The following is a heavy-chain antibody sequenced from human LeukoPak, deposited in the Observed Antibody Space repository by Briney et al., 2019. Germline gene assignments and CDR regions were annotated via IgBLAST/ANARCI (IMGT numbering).Heavy chain of an antibody. V-gene: IGHV3-21*04. CDR3: ARDLNVVVPAAMIDYFDY. CDR1: GFTFSDYS. D-gene: IGHD2-2*01. J-gene: IGHJ4*02. Sequence: KSWGSLRLSCAASGFTFSDYSMNWVRQAPGKGLEWVSAISSSGSSIFYAASVKGRFTISRDNAKNSLYLQMNSLRAEDTAVYYCARDLNVVVPAAMIDYFDYWGQGTLVTVSS. CDR2: ISSSGSSI.